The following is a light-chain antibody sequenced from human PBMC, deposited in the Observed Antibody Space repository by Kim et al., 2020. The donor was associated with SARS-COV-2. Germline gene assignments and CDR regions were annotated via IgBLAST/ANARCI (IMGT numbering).Light chain of an antibody. J-gene: IGKJ1*01. CDR1: HDISNY. V-gene: IGKV1-27*01. CDR2: AAS. Sequence: DIPMTQSPSSLSASVGDRVTITCRASHDISNYLAWYQQKPEKLPNLLIYAASTLQSGVPSRFSGSGSGPDFTLTISSLQPEDVATYYCQKNNSAPWTFGQGTKVDIK. CDR3: QKNNSAPWT.